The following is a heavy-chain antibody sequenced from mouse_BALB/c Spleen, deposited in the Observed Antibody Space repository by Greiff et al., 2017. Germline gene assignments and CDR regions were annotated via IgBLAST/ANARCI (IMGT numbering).Heavy chain of an antibody. CDR3: AREGRLYFDY. V-gene: IGHV2-9*02. J-gene: IGHJ2*01. CDR1: GFSLTSYG. Sequence: VKLQESGPGLVAPSQSLSITCTVSGFSLTSYGVHWVRQPPGKGLEWLGVIWAGGSTNYNSALMSRLSISKDNSKSQVFLKMNSLQTDDTAMYYCAREGRLYFDYWGQGTTLTVSS. CDR2: IWAGGST. D-gene: IGHD1-1*01.